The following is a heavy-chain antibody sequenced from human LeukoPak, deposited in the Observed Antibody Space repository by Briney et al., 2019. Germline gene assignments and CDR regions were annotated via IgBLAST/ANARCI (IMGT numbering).Heavy chain of an antibody. D-gene: IGHD3-10*01. CDR2: INHSGST. Sequence: SETLSLTCAVYGGSFSGYYWSWIRQPPGKGLEWIGEINHSGSTNYNPSLKSRVTISVDTSKNQFSLKLSSVTAADTAVYYCATDEEGDYYGSGSYQFDPWGQGTLVTVSS. CDR1: GGSFSGYY. CDR3: ATDEEGDYYGSGSYQFDP. V-gene: IGHV4-34*01. J-gene: IGHJ5*02.